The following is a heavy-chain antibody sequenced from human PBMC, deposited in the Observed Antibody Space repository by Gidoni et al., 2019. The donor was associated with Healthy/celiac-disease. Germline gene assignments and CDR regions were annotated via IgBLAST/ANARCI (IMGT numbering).Heavy chain of an antibody. D-gene: IGHD3-22*01. Sequence: QVQLQQWGAGLLKPSETLSLTCAVYGGSFSGYYWSWIRQPPGKGLEWIGEINHSGSTNYNPSLKSRVTISVDTSKNQFSLKLSSVTAADTAVYYCASTDSSGYWGRFDYWGQGTLVTVSS. CDR2: INHSGST. CDR3: ASTDSSGYWGRFDY. CDR1: GGSFSGYY. V-gene: IGHV4-34*01. J-gene: IGHJ4*02.